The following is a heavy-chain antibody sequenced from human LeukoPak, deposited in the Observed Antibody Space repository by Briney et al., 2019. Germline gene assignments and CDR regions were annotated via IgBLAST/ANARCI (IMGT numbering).Heavy chain of an antibody. CDR1: GGSFSGYY. J-gene: IGHJ4*02. CDR3: ARHYYDSSGYSPFDY. V-gene: IGHV4-34*01. D-gene: IGHD3-22*01. Sequence: SETLSLTCAVYGGSFSGYYWSWIRQPPGKGLEWIGEINHSGSTNYNPSLKSRVTISVDTSKNQFSLKLSSVTAADTAVYHCARHYYDSSGYSPFDYWGQGTLVTVSS. CDR2: INHSGST.